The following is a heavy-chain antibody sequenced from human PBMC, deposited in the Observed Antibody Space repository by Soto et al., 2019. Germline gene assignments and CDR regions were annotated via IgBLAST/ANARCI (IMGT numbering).Heavy chain of an antibody. J-gene: IGHJ6*02. CDR1: GYSFTSYW. Sequence: GESLKISCKGSGYSFTSYWISWVRQMPGKGLEWMGRIDPSDSYTNYSPSFQGHVTISADKSISTAYLQWSSLKASDTAMYYCAGCSGGSCPNYYYYGMDVWGQGTTVTVSS. CDR2: IDPSDSYT. CDR3: AGCSGGSCPNYYYYGMDV. D-gene: IGHD2-15*01. V-gene: IGHV5-10-1*01.